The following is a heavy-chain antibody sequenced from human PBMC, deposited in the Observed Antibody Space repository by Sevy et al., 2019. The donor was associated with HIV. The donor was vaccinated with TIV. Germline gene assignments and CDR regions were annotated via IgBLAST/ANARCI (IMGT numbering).Heavy chain of an antibody. D-gene: IGHD3-3*01. CDR3: VYYDFWSGSSEYYMDV. Sequence: GGSLRLSCAASGFTFTNYWMHWVRQAPGKGLVWVSRINSDGSITTYADSAKGRFTISRDKAKNTLYLQMNSRRAEDTAVYYCVYYDFWSGSSEYYMDVWGKGTTVTVSS. V-gene: IGHV3-74*01. CDR2: INSDGSIT. CDR1: GFTFTNYW. J-gene: IGHJ6*03.